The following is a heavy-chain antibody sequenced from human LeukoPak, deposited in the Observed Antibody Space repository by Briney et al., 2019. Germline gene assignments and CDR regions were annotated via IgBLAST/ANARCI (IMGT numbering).Heavy chain of an antibody. CDR3: ARWDGYSSSPDY. Sequence: EASVTVSCKASGYTFTGFYMHWLRQAPGQGLEWMGWINPNSADTGYAQKFLGRVTMTRDMSISTIYMELTRLRSDDTALYYCARWDGYSSSPDYWGQGTLVTVSS. CDR1: GYTFTGFY. V-gene: IGHV1-2*02. J-gene: IGHJ4*02. D-gene: IGHD6-13*01. CDR2: INPNSADT.